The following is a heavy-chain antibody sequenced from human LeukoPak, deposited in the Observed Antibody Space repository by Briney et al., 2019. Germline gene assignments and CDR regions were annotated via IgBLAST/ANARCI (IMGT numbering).Heavy chain of an antibody. V-gene: IGHV3-7*03. CDR1: GFTFNNYW. CDR3: AKGRQQWLRAFDI. Sequence: PGGSLRPSCAASGFTFNNYWMSWVRQAPGKGLEWVANIKPDGGEKYYADSVKGRFTISRDNAKNSLYLQMNSLRAEDTAVYYCAKGRQQWLRAFDIWGQGTMVTVSS. CDR2: IKPDGGEK. D-gene: IGHD6-19*01. J-gene: IGHJ3*02.